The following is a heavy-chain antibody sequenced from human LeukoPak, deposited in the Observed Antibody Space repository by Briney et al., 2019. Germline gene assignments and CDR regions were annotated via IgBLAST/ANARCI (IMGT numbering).Heavy chain of an antibody. V-gene: IGHV3-30-3*01. CDR3: ARDSGPEIFGVVIGFDY. D-gene: IGHD3-3*01. Sequence: GGSLRLSCAASGFTFSSYAMHWVRQAPGKGLEWVAVISYDGSNKYYADSVKGRFTISRDNSKNTLYLQMNSLRAEDTAVYYCARDSGPEIFGVVIGFDYWGQGTLVTVSS. J-gene: IGHJ4*02. CDR2: ISYDGSNK. CDR1: GFTFSSYA.